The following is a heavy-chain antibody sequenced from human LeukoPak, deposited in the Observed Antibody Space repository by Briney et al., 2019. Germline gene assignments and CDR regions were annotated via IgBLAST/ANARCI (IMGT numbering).Heavy chain of an antibody. CDR3: ARNLVGKTDFDY. CDR2: INAGNGDT. J-gene: IGHJ4*02. Sequence: ASVKVSCKASGYSVSDYAMHWVRQAPGQRLEWMGWINAGNGDTKYSQKFQGRVTITWDTSASTVHMELSSLRSEDTAVYYCARNLVGKTDFDYWGQGTLVTVSS. D-gene: IGHD6-19*01. V-gene: IGHV1-3*01. CDR1: GYSVSDYA.